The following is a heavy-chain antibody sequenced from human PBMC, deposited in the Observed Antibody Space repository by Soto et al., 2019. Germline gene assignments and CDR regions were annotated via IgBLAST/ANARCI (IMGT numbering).Heavy chain of an antibody. Sequence: GGSLRLSCSASGFTFSSYAMHWIRQAPGKGLEYVSAISSNGGSTYYADSVKGRFTISRDNSKNTLYLQMSSLRAEDTAVYYCVKDRDSSSWYRIDPWGQGTLVTVSS. V-gene: IGHV3-64D*08. CDR2: ISSNGGST. J-gene: IGHJ5*02. CDR3: VKDRDSSSWYRIDP. CDR1: GFTFSSYA. D-gene: IGHD6-13*01.